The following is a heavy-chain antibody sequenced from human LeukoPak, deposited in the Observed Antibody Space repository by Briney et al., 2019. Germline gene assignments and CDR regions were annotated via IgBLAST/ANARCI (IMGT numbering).Heavy chain of an antibody. V-gene: IGHV3-11*04. Sequence: PVGSLRLSCAASGFTFSDYYMSWLRQAPGKGLEWVSYIYTSGSTIYYADSVKGRFTISRDNARNSLYLQMNSLRAEDTAVYYCARWAYYDSSKYFGYFQHWGQGTLVTVSS. CDR1: GFTFSDYY. CDR2: IYTSGSTI. CDR3: ARWAYYDSSKYFGYFQH. D-gene: IGHD3-22*01. J-gene: IGHJ1*01.